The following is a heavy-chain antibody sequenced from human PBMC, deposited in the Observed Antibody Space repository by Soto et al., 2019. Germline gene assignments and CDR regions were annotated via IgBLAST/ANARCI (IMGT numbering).Heavy chain of an antibody. V-gene: IGHV3-23*01. CDR1: FTFSSYA. J-gene: IGHJ3*02. Sequence: EVQLLESGGGLVQPGFTFSSYAMSWVRQAPGKGLEWVSAISGSGGTTYYADSVKGRFTFSRDNSKNTLYLQMNSLRAEDTGVYYCAKAANGWFSAFDIWGQGTMVTVSS. CDR3: AKAANGWFSAFDI. CDR2: ISGSGGTT. D-gene: IGHD6-19*01.